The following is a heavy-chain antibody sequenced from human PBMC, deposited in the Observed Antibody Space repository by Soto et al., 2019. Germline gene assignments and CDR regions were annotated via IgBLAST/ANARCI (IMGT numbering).Heavy chain of an antibody. CDR3: AFGREWKFLMVY. CDR2: ISYDGSNK. V-gene: IGHV3-30*03. CDR1: GFTFSSYG. Sequence: QVQLVESGGGVVQPGRSLRLSCAASGFTFSSYGMHWVRQAPGKGLEWVAVISYDGSNKYYADSVKGRFTISRDNSKNTLYLQMNSLRAEDTAVYYCAFGREWKFLMVYWGQGTLVTVSS. J-gene: IGHJ4*02. D-gene: IGHD3-3*01.